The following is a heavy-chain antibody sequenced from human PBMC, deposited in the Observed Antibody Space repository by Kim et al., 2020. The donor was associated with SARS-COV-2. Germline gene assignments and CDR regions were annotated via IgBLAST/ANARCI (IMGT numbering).Heavy chain of an antibody. CDR3: AKDNIAVAGGYYYYGMDV. Sequence: GGSLRLSCAASGFTFSSYGMHWVRQAPGKGLEWVAVIWYDGSNKYYADSVKGRFTISRDNSKNTLYLQMNSLRAEDTAVYYCAKDNIAVAGGYYYYGMDVWGQGTTVTVSS. CDR2: IWYDGSNK. V-gene: IGHV3-33*06. CDR1: GFTFSSYG. J-gene: IGHJ6*02. D-gene: IGHD6-19*01.